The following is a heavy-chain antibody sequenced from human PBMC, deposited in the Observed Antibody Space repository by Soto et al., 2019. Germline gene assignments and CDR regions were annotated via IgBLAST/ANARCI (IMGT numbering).Heavy chain of an antibody. CDR3: ARSTTAYYYYGMDV. D-gene: IGHD1-26*01. Sequence: QVQLQESGPGLVKPSQTLSLTCTVSGGSISSGGYYWSWIRQHPGKGLEWIGYIYYSGSTYYNPSRKSRVTISVDTSKNQFSLKLSSVTAADTAVYYCARSTTAYYYYGMDVWGQGTTVTASS. CDR1: GGSISSGGYY. J-gene: IGHJ6*02. V-gene: IGHV4-31*03. CDR2: IYYSGST.